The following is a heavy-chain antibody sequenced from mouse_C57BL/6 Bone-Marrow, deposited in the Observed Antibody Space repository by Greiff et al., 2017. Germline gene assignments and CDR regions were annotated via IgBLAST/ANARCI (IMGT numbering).Heavy chain of an antibody. Sequence: EVQLVQSGGDLVKPGGSLKLSCAASGFTFSSYGMSWVRQTPDKGLEWVATISSGGSYTYYPDSVKGRFTISRDNAKNTLYLQMSSLKSEDTSIYYCARRCLDYWGQGTTLTVSS. V-gene: IGHV5-6*01. CDR2: ISSGGSYT. CDR1: GFTFSSYG. CDR3: ARRCLDY. J-gene: IGHJ2*01.